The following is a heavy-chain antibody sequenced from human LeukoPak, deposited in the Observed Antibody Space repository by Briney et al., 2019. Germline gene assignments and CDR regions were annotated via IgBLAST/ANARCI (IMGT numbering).Heavy chain of an antibody. J-gene: IGHJ4*02. CDR2: IYTSGST. V-gene: IGHV4-4*07. D-gene: IGHD1-1*01. Sequence: SETLSLTCTVSGASISSYHWSWIRQPAGKGLEWIGRIYTSGSTSYNPSLKSRVTMSVDTSKNQFSLKLTSVTAADTAVYYCARDATTGTTIEFYFDHWGQGTLVTVSS. CDR3: ARDATTGTTIEFYFDH. CDR1: GASISSYH.